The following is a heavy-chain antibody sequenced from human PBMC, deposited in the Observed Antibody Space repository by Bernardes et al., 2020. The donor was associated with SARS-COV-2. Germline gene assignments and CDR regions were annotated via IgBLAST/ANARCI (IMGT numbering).Heavy chain of an antibody. CDR2: IDWDDDK. Sequence: SGPTLVKPTQTLTLTCTFSGFSLSTSGMCVSWIRQPPGKALEWLALIDWDDDKYYNTSLKTRLTISKDTSKNQVVLTMTNMDPVDTATYYCARIPFYYGSGSYHPYYGMDVWGQGTTVTVSS. J-gene: IGHJ6*02. CDR1: GFSLSTSGMC. CDR3: ARIPFYYGSGSYHPYYGMDV. V-gene: IGHV2-70*01. D-gene: IGHD3-10*01.